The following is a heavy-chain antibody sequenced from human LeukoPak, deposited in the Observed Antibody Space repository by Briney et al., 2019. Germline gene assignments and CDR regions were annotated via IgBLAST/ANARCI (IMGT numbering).Heavy chain of an antibody. J-gene: IGHJ4*02. CDR1: GFTFSSYG. V-gene: IGHV3-33*01. CDR2: IWYDGSNK. Sequence: PGGSLRLSCPASGFTFSSYGMHWVRQAPGKGLEWVAVIWYDGSNKYYADSVKGRFTISRDNSKNTLYLQMNSLRAEDTAVYYCASLRGYSGYDFDYWGQGTLVTVSS. D-gene: IGHD5-12*01. CDR3: ASLRGYSGYDFDY.